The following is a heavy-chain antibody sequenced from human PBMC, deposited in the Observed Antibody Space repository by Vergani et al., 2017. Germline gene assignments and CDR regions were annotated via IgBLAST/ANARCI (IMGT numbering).Heavy chain of an antibody. CDR3: ARALAYCGGDCYSYWFDP. CDR1: GFTFDNYA. V-gene: IGHV3-23*02. Sequence: EVHLLESGGGLIQPGGSLRISCAASGFTFDNYAMTWVRQAPGKGLQWVSGISGSGSTNYNPSLKSRVTISVDKSKNQFSLKLSSVTAADTAVYYCARALAYCGGDCYSYWFDPWGQGTLVTVSS. J-gene: IGHJ5*02. D-gene: IGHD2-21*02. CDR2: ISGSGST.